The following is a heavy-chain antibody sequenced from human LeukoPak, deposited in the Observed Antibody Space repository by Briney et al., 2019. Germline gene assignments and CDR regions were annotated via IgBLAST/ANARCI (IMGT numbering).Heavy chain of an antibody. D-gene: IGHD6-13*01. V-gene: IGHV4-59*01. CDR3: ARDQGSSWFDY. CDR1: GGSISSYY. J-gene: IGHJ4*02. CDR2: IHYSGST. Sequence: PSETLSLTCTVSGGSISSYYWSWIRQPPGKGLEWIGYIHYSGSTNYNPSLKSRVTISVDTSKNQFSLKLSSVTAADTAVYYCARDQGSSWFDYWGQGTLVTVSS.